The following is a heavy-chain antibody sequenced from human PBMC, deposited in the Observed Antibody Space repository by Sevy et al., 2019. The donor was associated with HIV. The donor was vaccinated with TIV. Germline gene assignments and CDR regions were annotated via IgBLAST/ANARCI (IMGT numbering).Heavy chain of an antibody. D-gene: IGHD1-20*01. V-gene: IGHV3-30-3*01. CDR3: ARDNITGTVDYYYYMDV. J-gene: IGHJ6*03. CDR2: ISYDGSNK. Sequence: GGCLRLSCAASGFTFSSYAMHWVRQAPGKGLEWVAVISYDGSNKYYADSVKGRFTISRDNSKNTLYLQMNSLRAEDTAVYYCARDNITGTVDYYYYMDVWGKGTTVTVSS. CDR1: GFTFSSYA.